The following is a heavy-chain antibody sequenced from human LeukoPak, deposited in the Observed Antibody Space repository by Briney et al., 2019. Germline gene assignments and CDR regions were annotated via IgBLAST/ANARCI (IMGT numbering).Heavy chain of an antibody. Sequence: SDTLSLTCNVSGDSVTSHYWNWIRRPPGKGLEWIGYLYHTGITKYNPSLKSRVSMSVDTSKNQFFLKVNSVTAADTAVYHCVRSVDYFDNTGPHMMFDYWGQGSLVTVSS. CDR1: GDSVTSHY. D-gene: IGHD3-22*01. V-gene: IGHV4-59*02. CDR2: LYHTGIT. J-gene: IGHJ4*02. CDR3: VRSVDYFDNTGPHMMFDY.